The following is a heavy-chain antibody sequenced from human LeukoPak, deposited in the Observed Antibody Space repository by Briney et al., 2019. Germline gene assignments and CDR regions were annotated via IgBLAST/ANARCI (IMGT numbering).Heavy chain of an antibody. J-gene: IGHJ4*02. Sequence: SVKVSCKASGGTFSSYAISWVRQAPGQGLEWMGGIIPIFGTANYAQKFQGRVTITADESTSTAYMELSSLRSEDTAVYYCARDSGTELAYDYWGRGTLVTVSS. D-gene: IGHD1/OR15-1a*01. CDR3: ARDSGTELAYDY. CDR2: IIPIFGTA. CDR1: GGTFSSYA. V-gene: IGHV1-69*01.